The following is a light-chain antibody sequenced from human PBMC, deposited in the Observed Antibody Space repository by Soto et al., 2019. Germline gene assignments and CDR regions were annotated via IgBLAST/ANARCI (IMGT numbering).Light chain of an antibody. J-gene: IGLJ3*02. CDR1: SSDVGGYNY. V-gene: IGLV2-14*01. CDR3: ISYTSSGILWV. CDR2: EVS. Sequence: QSALTQPASVSGSPGQSITISCTGTSSDVGGYNYVSWYQQHPGKAPKLMIYEVSNRPSGVSNRFSGSKSGNTASLTISGLQAEDEAAYYCISYTSSGILWVFGGGTKLTVL.